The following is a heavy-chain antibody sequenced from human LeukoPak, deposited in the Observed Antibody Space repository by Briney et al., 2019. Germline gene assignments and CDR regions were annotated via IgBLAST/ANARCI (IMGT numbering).Heavy chain of an antibody. D-gene: IGHD3-16*01. V-gene: IGHV4-39*07. Sequence: PSETLSLTCTVSGGSISSSSYYWGWIRQPPGKGLEWIGSIYYSGSTYYNPSLKSRVTISVDTSKNQFSLKLSSVTAADTAVYYCARAKAYDYVWGSFFDYWGQGTLVTVSS. J-gene: IGHJ4*02. CDR1: GGSISSSSYY. CDR2: IYYSGST. CDR3: ARAKAYDYVWGSFFDY.